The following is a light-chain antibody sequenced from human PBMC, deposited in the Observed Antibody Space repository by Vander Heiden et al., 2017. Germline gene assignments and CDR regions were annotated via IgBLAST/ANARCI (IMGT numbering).Light chain of an antibody. CDR2: EDN. V-gene: IGLV6-57*02. CDR1: SGSIASNY. CDR3: QSYDSSSVV. J-gene: IGLJ2*01. Sequence: NFMLTQPPSVSESPGKTVTIPCTGSSGSIASNYVQWYQQRPGSAPTTVIYEDNQRPSGVPDRFSGSIDSSSNSASLTISGLQTEDEADYYCQSYDSSSVVFGGGTRLTVL.